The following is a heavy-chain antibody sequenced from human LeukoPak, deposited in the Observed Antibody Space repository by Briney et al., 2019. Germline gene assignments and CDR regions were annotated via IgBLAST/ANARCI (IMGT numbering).Heavy chain of an antibody. CDR2: IIPIFGTA. J-gene: IGHJ6*02. V-gene: IGHV1-69*01. CDR3: ARSGSYYYYYGMDV. Sequence: SVKVSCKGSGGTLSSYAISLVRQAPGPRLEWKGGIIPIFGTANYAQKFQGRVTITADESTSTAYMELSSLRSEDTAVYYCARSGSYYYYYGMDVWGQGTTVTVSS. CDR1: GGTLSSYA. D-gene: IGHD1-26*01.